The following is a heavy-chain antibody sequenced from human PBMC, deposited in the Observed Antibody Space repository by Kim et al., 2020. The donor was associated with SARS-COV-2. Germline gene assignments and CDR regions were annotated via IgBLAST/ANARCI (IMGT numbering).Heavy chain of an antibody. D-gene: IGHD3-10*01. CDR3: ARGVHYSYYGVDV. J-gene: IGHJ6*02. CDR1: GFTFRNYW. Sequence: GGSLRLSCAASGFTFRNYWMHWVRQVPGKGLVWVSCINGDGSVTTYADSVKGRFTISRDSAKNTLYLQMNSLRAEDTAVYYCARGVHYSYYGVDVWGQGT. V-gene: IGHV3-74*01. CDR2: INGDGSVT.